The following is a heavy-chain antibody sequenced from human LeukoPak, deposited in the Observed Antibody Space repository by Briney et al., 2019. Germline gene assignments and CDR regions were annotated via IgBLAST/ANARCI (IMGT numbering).Heavy chain of an antibody. CDR1: AGTFISYA. J-gene: IGHJ3*02. D-gene: IGHD3-10*01. Sequence: SVKDSCKASAGTFISYAISCVRQAPAQGLEWMGGIIPTFGTANYAQKFQGRVTITADESTSTAYMELSSLRSEDTAVYYCARDMDPDAFDIWGQGTMVTVSS. V-gene: IGHV1-69*13. CDR2: IIPTFGTA. CDR3: ARDMDPDAFDI.